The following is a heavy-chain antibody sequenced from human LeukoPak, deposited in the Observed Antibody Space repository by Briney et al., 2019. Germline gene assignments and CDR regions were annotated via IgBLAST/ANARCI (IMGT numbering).Heavy chain of an antibody. J-gene: IGHJ4*02. D-gene: IGHD3-10*01. CDR3: ARGGAPENY. Sequence: SGTLSLTCAVSGGSISSSNWWSWVRQPPGKGLEWIGEINHSGSTNYNPSLKSRVTISVDTSKNQFSLKLSSVTAADTAVYYCARGGAPENYWGQGTLVTVSS. CDR2: INHSGST. V-gene: IGHV4-4*02. CDR1: GGSISSSNW.